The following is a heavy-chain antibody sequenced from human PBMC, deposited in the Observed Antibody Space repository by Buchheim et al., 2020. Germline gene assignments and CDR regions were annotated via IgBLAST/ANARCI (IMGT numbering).Heavy chain of an antibody. J-gene: IGHJ5*02. V-gene: IGHV4-34*01. D-gene: IGHD2-15*01. CDR1: GGSFSGYY. Sequence: QVQLQQWGAGLLKPSETLSLTCAVYGGSFSGYYWSWIRQPPGKGLEWIGEINHSGSTNYNPSLKSRVTISVDTSKNQLSLQLSSVTAADTAVYYCARGLSPKRVVVAADWFDPWGQGTL. CDR2: INHSGST. CDR3: ARGLSPKRVVVAADWFDP.